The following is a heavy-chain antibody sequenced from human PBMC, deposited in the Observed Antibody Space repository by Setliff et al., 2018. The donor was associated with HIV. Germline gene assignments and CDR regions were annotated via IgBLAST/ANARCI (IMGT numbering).Heavy chain of an antibody. Sequence: GASVKVSCKASGHTFSNSDIHWVRRATGQGLEWMGWMNPNTGVAGYALKFQGRVTMTRDTSISTAYMQLSSVTAADTAVYYCARVPSAGVRGRPDLYHWFDPWGQGTLVTVSS. CDR3: ARVPSAGVRGRPDLYHWFDP. V-gene: IGHV1-8*01. D-gene: IGHD3-3*01. J-gene: IGHJ5*02. CDR1: GHTFSNSD. CDR2: MNPNTGVA.